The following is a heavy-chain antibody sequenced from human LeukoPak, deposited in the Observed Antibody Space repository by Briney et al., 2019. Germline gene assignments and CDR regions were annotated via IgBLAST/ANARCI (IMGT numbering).Heavy chain of an antibody. D-gene: IGHD6-19*01. J-gene: IGHJ4*02. V-gene: IGHV3-23*01. CDR1: GFTFSSYA. CDR3: AKGRGAFSSGWFFDY. Sequence: GGSLRLSCAASGFTFSSYAMTWVRQAPGNGLEWVSAILGAGDSTFYADSVKGRFTISRDNSKNTLYLQMNSLTADDTAIYYCAKGRGAFSSGWFFDYWGQGTLVTVSS. CDR2: ILGAGDST.